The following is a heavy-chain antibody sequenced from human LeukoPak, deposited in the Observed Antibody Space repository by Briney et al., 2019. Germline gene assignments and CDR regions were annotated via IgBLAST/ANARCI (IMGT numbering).Heavy chain of an antibody. Sequence: SETPSLTCTVSGGSISSSTYYWGWIRQPPGRGLEWIGTIYYSGSTFYNPSLKSRVTISVDTSKNQFSLKLSSVTAADTAVYYCARAPGSTSYYYYMDVWGKGTTVTVSS. D-gene: IGHD6-13*01. V-gene: IGHV4-39*01. CDR2: IYYSGST. CDR3: ARAPGSTSYYYYMDV. J-gene: IGHJ6*03. CDR1: GGSISSSTYY.